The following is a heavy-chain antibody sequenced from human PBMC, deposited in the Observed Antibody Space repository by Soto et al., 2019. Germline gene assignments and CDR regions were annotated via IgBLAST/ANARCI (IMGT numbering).Heavy chain of an antibody. CDR1: GGSISSYY. V-gene: IGHV4-59*01. CDR3: ARTLNYYGSGSYYNRGVYYYYYYMDV. D-gene: IGHD3-10*01. J-gene: IGHJ6*03. CDR2: IYYSGST. Sequence: SETLSLTCTVSGGSISSYYWSWIRQPPGKGLEWIGYIYYSGSTNYNPSLKSRVPISVDTSKNQFSLKLSSVTAADTAVYYCARTLNYYGSGSYYNRGVYYYYYYMDVWGKGTTVTVSS.